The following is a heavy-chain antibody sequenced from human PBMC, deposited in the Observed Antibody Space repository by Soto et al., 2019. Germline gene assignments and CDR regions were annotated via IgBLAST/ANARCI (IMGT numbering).Heavy chain of an antibody. Sequence: SGGSVRLSCAASGFTFSSYAMSWVRQAPGKGLEWVSAISGSGGSTYYADSVKGRFTISRDNSKNTLYLQMNSLRAEDTAVYYCAKDPLGSGYYVYWGQGTLVTVSS. CDR3: AKDPLGSGYYVY. CDR1: GFTFSSYA. D-gene: IGHD3-3*01. J-gene: IGHJ4*02. V-gene: IGHV3-23*01. CDR2: ISGSGGST.